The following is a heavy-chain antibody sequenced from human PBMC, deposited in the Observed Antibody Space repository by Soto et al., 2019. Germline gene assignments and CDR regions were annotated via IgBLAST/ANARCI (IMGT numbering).Heavy chain of an antibody. CDR1: GYTFNYRY. D-gene: IGHD5-18*01. CDR3: ASRSHSYGYFPYGMDV. V-gene: IGHV1-45*02. J-gene: IGHJ6*02. Sequence: ASVKVSCKASGYTFNYRYLHWVRQAPGQALEWMGWITPFNGNTNYAQKFQDRVTITRDRSMSTAYMELSSLRSEDTAMYYCASRSHSYGYFPYGMDVWGQGTTVTVSS. CDR2: ITPFNGNT.